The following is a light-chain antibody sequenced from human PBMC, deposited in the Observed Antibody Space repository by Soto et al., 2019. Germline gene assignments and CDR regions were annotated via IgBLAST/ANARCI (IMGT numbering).Light chain of an antibody. CDR3: QQYGSSRT. CDR2: GAS. J-gene: IGKJ1*01. Sequence: EIVLTQSPGTLSLSPGERATLSCRASQSVSSSYLAWYQQKPGQAPRLLIYGASSRATGIPDRFSGSRSGTDFTLTISRLEPEDFAVYYCQQYGSSRTFGQGTKVAIK. V-gene: IGKV3-20*01. CDR1: QSVSSSY.